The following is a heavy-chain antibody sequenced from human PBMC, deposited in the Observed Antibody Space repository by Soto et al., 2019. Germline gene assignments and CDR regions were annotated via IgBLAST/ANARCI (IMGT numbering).Heavy chain of an antibody. CDR3: ARFDSSGWYFDY. CDR1: GGSFSGYY. V-gene: IGHV4-34*01. Sequence: QVQLPQWGAGLLRPSETLSLTCAVYGGSFSGYYWSWIRQPPGKGLQWIGKINHIGTTNYNPSLKSRVTISVDTPKNQFSLTLSSVTAADTAVYYCARFDSSGWYFDYWGQGKLVIVSS. CDR2: INHIGTT. J-gene: IGHJ4*02. D-gene: IGHD6-19*01.